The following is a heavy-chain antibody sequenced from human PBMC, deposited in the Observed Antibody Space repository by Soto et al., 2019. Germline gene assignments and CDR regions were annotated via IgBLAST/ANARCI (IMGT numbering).Heavy chain of an antibody. J-gene: IGHJ4*02. D-gene: IGHD2-2*01. Sequence: SETLSLTCAVYGGSFSGYYWSWIRQPPGKGLEWIGEINHSGSTNYNPSLKSRVTISVDTSKNQFSLKLSSVTAADTAVYYCARGRCSSTSCFSGFFDYWGQGTLVTVSS. CDR1: GGSFSGYY. CDR2: INHSGST. V-gene: IGHV4-34*01. CDR3: ARGRCSSTSCFSGFFDY.